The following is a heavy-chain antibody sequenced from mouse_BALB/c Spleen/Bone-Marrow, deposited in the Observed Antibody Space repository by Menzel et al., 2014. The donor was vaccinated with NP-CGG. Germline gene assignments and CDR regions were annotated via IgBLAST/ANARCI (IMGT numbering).Heavy chain of an antibody. Sequence: VQRVESGAELVRPGTSVKVSCKASGYAFTNYLIEWVKQRPGQGLEWIGVINPGSGGTNYNEKFKGKATLTADKSSSTAYMQLSSLTSDDSAVYFCAREVRRNYAMDYWGQGTSVTVSS. V-gene: IGHV1-54*03. CDR1: GYAFTNYL. J-gene: IGHJ4*01. D-gene: IGHD2-14*01. CDR2: INPGSGGT. CDR3: AREVRRNYAMDY.